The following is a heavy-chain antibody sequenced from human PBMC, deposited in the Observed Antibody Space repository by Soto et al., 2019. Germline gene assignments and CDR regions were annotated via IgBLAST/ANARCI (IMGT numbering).Heavy chain of an antibody. Sequence: SETLSLTCIVSGVSITSYYWSWIRRSAGGGLEWMGRINTDGLSTYSPSFKSRLTMSLDTSKNQVSLRLISVTAADTAVYFCARVPVAVAATEDYYGLDVWGQGTTVTVSS. CDR2: INTDGLS. CDR1: GVSITSYY. V-gene: IGHV4-4*07. J-gene: IGHJ6*02. CDR3: ARVPVAVAATEDYYGLDV. D-gene: IGHD2-15*01.